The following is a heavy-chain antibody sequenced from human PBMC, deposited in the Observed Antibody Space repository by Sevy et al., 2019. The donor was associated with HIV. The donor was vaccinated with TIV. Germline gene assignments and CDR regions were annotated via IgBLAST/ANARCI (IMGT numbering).Heavy chain of an antibody. CDR3: ARLDATRPKGYYFDY. D-gene: IGHD1-1*01. Sequence: SETLSLTCTVSGGSINSRTSYWGWIRQPPGKGLEWIGIIYYSGVTYYNPSLKSRVTISVDTSKTQFSLKLSSVTAADTAVYYCARLDATRPKGYYFDYWGQGTLVTVSS. J-gene: IGHJ4*02. V-gene: IGHV4-39*01. CDR1: GGSINSRTSY. CDR2: IYYSGVT.